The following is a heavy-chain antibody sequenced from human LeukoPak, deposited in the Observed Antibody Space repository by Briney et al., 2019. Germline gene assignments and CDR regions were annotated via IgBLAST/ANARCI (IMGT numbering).Heavy chain of an antibody. CDR1: GFTFDDYG. CDR3: VGGLTAAGTPAADAFDI. J-gene: IGHJ3*02. Sequence: GGSLRLSCAASGFTFDDYGMSWVRQAPGKGLEWVSGINWNGGSTGYADSVKGRFTISRDNAKNSLYLQMNSLRAEDTALYYCVGGLTAAGTPAADAFDIWGQGRMVTVSS. D-gene: IGHD6-13*01. V-gene: IGHV3-20*04. CDR2: INWNGGST.